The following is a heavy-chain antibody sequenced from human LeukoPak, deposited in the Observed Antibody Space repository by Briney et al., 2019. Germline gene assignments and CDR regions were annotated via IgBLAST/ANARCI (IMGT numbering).Heavy chain of an antibody. CDR3: AREMVRGVKAFDI. CDR2: ISSSSSYI. Sequence: RAGGSLRLSCAASGFTFSSYSMNWVRQAPGKGLEWVSSISSSSSYIYYADSVKGRFTISRDNAKNSLYLQMNSLRAEDTAVYYCAREMVRGVKAFDIWGQGTMVTVSS. D-gene: IGHD3-10*01. CDR1: GFTFSSYS. V-gene: IGHV3-21*01. J-gene: IGHJ3*02.